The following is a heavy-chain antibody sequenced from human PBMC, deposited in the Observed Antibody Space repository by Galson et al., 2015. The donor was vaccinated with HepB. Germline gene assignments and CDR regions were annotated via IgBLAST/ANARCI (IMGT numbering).Heavy chain of an antibody. D-gene: IGHD5-24*01. V-gene: IGHV3-49*03. CDR3: TRANGGDGYNLSYYYYGMDV. Sequence: SLRLSCAASGFTFGDYAMSWFRQAPGKGLEWVGFIRSKAYGGTTEYAASVKGRFTISRDDSKSIAYLQMNSLKTEDTAVYYCTRANGGDGYNLSYYYYGMDVWGQGTTVTVPS. CDR2: IRSKAYGGTT. J-gene: IGHJ6*02. CDR1: GFTFGDYA.